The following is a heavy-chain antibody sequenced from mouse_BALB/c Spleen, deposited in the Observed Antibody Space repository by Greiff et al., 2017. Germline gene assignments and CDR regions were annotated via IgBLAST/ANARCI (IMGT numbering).Heavy chain of an antibody. CDR1: GYTFTDYN. CDR3: ARGGNYGFDY. V-gene: IGHV1S29*02. Sequence: EVKLQQSGPELVKPGASVKISCKASGYTFTDYNMHWVKQSHGKSLEWIGYIYPYNGGTGYNQKFKSKATLTVDNSSSTAYMELRSLTSEDSAVYYCARGGNYGFDYWGQGTTLTVSS. CDR2: IYPYNGGT. D-gene: IGHD2-1*01. J-gene: IGHJ2*01.